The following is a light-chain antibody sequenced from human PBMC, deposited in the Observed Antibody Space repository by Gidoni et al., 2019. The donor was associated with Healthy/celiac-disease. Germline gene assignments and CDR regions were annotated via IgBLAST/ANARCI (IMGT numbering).Light chain of an antibody. J-gene: IGKJ1*01. V-gene: IGKV3-20*01. CDR2: GAS. Sequence: EIVLTQSPGTLSLSPGERATLSCRASQSVSSSYLAWYQQKPGQAPRLLIYGASSRATGIQDRFSGSGSGTDFTLNISRLEPEDFAVYYCQQYGSSPWTFGQGTKVEIK. CDR1: QSVSSSY. CDR3: QQYGSSPWT.